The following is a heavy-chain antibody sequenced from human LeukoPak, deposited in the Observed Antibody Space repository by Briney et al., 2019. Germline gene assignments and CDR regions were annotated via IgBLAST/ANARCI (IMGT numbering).Heavy chain of an antibody. D-gene: IGHD6-6*01. CDR2: ISGGGDAT. V-gene: IGHV3-23*01. J-gene: IGHJ4*02. CDR3: ASSSSLGN. CDR1: DFSFITYA. Sequence: PGGSLRLSCAASDFSFITYAMSWVRQAPGKGLEWVSTISGGGDATYYADSVKGRFTISRDNAKNSLSLQMNSLRAEDTAVYYCASSSSLGNWGQGTLVTVSS.